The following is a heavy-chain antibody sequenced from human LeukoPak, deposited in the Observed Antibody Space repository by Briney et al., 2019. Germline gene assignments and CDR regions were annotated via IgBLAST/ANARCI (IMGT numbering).Heavy chain of an antibody. Sequence: GGSLRLSCAASGFQFHGYGMSWVRQGPGKGLEWVSGINGNGGKTGYVDSVKGRFTISRDNAKNSLYLQMNSLGVEDTALYYCARSYGDLGYMDVWGKGTTVTVSS. J-gene: IGHJ6*03. CDR2: INGNGGKT. D-gene: IGHD2-21*02. V-gene: IGHV3-20*04. CDR3: ARSYGDLGYMDV. CDR1: GFQFHGYG.